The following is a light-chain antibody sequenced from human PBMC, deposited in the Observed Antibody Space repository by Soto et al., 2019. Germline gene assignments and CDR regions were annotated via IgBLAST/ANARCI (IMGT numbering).Light chain of an antibody. CDR3: HQYDNAPQT. CDR2: AAS. V-gene: IGKV3-20*01. CDR1: QSMTRTY. J-gene: IGKJ2*01. Sequence: EIVLMQSPGTLSLSPGERATLSCRASQSMTRTYIAWYQKKPGQAPRLLIYAASIRAPGIPDKFSGTGSGTDYSLTIDRLEPEDSAVYYCHQYDNAPQTVGQGTKVEIK.